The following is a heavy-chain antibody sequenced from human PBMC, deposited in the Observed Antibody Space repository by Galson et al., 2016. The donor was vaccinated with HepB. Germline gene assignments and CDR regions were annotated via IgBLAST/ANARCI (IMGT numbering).Heavy chain of an antibody. CDR2: INPNSGDT. CDR3: ARAQGNRSWTQIWLPAY. CDR1: GYTLTDYY. Sequence: QSGAEVTKPGESLKISCKASGYTLTDYYLHWVRQAPGQGLEWMGWINPNSGDTNYAQKFRGRVTMTRDTSISTAYLELSGLRSDDTAVYYCARAQGNRSWTQIWLPAYWGQGTLVTVSS. J-gene: IGHJ4*02. V-gene: IGHV1-2*02. D-gene: IGHD5-18*01.